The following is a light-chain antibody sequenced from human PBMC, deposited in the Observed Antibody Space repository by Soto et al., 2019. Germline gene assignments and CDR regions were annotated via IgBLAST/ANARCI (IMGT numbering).Light chain of an antibody. CDR3: HQYKSYLYS. CDR2: HSS. J-gene: IGKJ2*01. V-gene: IGKV1-5*01. Sequence: DIQMTQSPSTLSATVGDRVTITCRASQTIGTWLARYQHKPWKAPKFLIYHSSSFEAGIPSRFSVRGSVTEFTLTITNLLTEAFATYYCHQYKSYLYSFGKDNNLE. CDR1: QTIGTW.